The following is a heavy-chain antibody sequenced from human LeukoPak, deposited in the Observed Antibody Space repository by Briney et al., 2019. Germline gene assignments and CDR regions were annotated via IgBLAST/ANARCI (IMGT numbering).Heavy chain of an antibody. J-gene: IGHJ5*02. D-gene: IGHD6-6*01. CDR2: INWNGGST. CDR1: GFTFDDYG. Sequence: GGSLRLSCAASGFTFDDYGMSWVRQAPGKGLEWVSGINWNGGSTGYADSVKGRFTISRDNAKNSLYLQMNSLRAEDTALYYCARDPTKRIAARPTAFDPWGQGTLVTVSS. CDR3: ARDPTKRIAARPTAFDP. V-gene: IGHV3-20*04.